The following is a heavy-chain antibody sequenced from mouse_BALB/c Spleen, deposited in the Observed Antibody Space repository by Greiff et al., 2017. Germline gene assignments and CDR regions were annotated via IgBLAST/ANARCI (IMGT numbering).Heavy chain of an antibody. CDR2: ISSGSSTI. J-gene: IGHJ2*01. V-gene: IGHV5-17*02. CDR3: ARGLDY. Sequence: EVQGVESGGGLVQPGGSRKLSCAASGFTFSSFGMHWVRQAPEKGLEWVAYISSGSSTIYYADTVKGRFTISRDNPKNTLFLQMTSLRSEDTAMYYCARGLDYWGQGTTLTVSS. CDR1: GFTFSSFG.